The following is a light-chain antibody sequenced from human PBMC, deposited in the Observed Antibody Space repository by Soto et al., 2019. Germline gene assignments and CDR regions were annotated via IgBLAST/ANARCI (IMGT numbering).Light chain of an antibody. J-gene: IGLJ1*01. Sequence: QSALTQPRSVSGSPGQSVTISCTGTSSDVGGYKYVSWYQQHPGKAPKRMMYDVSKRPSGVPDRFSGSKSGTSASLAISGLQSEDEAEYYCAAWDDSLGGGYVFGAGTKVTVL. V-gene: IGLV2-11*01. CDR2: DVS. CDR1: SSDVGGYKY. CDR3: AAWDDSLGGGYV.